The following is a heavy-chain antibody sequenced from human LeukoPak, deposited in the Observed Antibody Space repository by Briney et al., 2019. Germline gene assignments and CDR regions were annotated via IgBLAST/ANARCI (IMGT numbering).Heavy chain of an antibody. D-gene: IGHD1-26*01. V-gene: IGHV1-18*01. CDR3: ARGGRYSGSYPYYFDY. Sequence: ASVTVSCKASGYTFTSYGISWVRQAPGQGLEWMGWISAYNGNTNYAQKLQGRVTITTDTSTSTAYMELRSLRSVDTAVYYCARGGRYSGSYPYYFDYWGQGTLVTVSS. CDR2: ISAYNGNT. CDR1: GYTFTSYG. J-gene: IGHJ4*02.